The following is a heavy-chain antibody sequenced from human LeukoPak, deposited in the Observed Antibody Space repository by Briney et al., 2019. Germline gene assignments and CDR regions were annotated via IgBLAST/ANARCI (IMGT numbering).Heavy chain of an antibody. CDR1: GFTFSNAW. CDR3: TTDHSGSYQSYYFDY. V-gene: IGHV3-15*01. CDR2: IKSKTDGGTT. J-gene: IGHJ4*02. Sequence: GGSLRLSCAASGFTFSNAWMSWVRQAPGKGLEWVGRIKSKTDGGTTDYAAPAKGRFTISRDDSKNTLYLQMNSLKTEDTAVYYCTTDHSGSYQSYYFDYWGQGTLVTVSS. D-gene: IGHD1-26*01.